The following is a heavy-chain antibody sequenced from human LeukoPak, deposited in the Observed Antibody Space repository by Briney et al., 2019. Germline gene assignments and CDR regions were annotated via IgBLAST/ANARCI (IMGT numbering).Heavy chain of an antibody. V-gene: IGHV4-4*07. J-gene: IGHJ4*02. CDR1: GGSISSYY. CDR3: ARGALGAVAVPLDY. D-gene: IGHD6-19*01. CDR2: IYTSGST. Sequence: SETLSLTCTVPGGSISSYYWSWIRQPPGKGLEWIGRIYTSGSTNYNPPLKSRVTMSVDTSKNQFSLKLSSVTAADTAVYYCARGALGAVAVPLDYWGQGTPVTVSS.